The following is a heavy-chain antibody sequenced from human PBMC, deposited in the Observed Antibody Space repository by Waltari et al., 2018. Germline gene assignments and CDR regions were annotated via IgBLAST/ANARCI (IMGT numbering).Heavy chain of an antibody. J-gene: IGHJ4*02. D-gene: IGHD3-10*01. V-gene: IGHV4-34*01. CDR2: INHSGST. Sequence: QVQLQQWGAGLLKPSETLSLTCAVYGGSFSGYYWSWIRQPPGKGLEGIGEINHSGSTNYNPSLKSRVTISVDTSKNQFSLKLSSVTAADTAVYYCARELKKRAGCGSGSYYNPWFDYWGQGTLVTVSS. CDR1: GGSFSGYY. CDR3: ARELKKRAGCGSGSYYNPWFDY.